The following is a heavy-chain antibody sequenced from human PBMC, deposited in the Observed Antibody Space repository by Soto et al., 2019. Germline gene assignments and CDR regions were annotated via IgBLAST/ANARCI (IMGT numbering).Heavy chain of an antibody. V-gene: IGHV3-48*01. Sequence: EVQLVESGGGLVQPGGSLRLSCAASGFSFSSYSMNWVRQAQGKGLEWVSYISSSGNTIYYAESVKGRFTISRDNAKSSLYLEMNSPRVEDTAVYYCARFPIYCSGDSCYVSWFDAWGQGTLVTVSS. CDR3: ARFPIYCSGDSCYVSWFDA. CDR2: ISSSGNTI. J-gene: IGHJ5*02. D-gene: IGHD2-15*01. CDR1: GFSFSSYS.